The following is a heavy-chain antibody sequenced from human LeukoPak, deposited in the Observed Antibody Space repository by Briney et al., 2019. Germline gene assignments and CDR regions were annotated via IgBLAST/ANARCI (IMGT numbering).Heavy chain of an antibody. Sequence: PGGSLRLSCAASGFTFSSYSMNWVRQAPGKGLEWIGEINHSGSTNYNPSLKSRVTISLDTSKNQFSLKLSSVTAADTAVYYCARDLRPFDYWGQGTLVTVSS. CDR1: GFTFSSYS. CDR3: ARDLRPFDY. CDR2: INHSGST. J-gene: IGHJ4*02. V-gene: IGHV4-34*01.